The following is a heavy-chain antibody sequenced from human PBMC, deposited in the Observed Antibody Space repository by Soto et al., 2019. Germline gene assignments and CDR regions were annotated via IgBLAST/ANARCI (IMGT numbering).Heavy chain of an antibody. V-gene: IGHV3-30*03. Sequence: PGGSLRLSCAASGFTFSSYGMHWVRQAPGKGLEWVAVISYDGSNKYYEDSVKGRFTISRDNSKNTLYLQMKRMRAEDTAVYYFAAPIIGGSMGFDYWGQAPIVTLSS. J-gene: IGHJ4*02. CDR3: AAPIIGGSMGFDY. CDR1: GFTFSSYG. CDR2: ISYDGSNK. D-gene: IGHD6-25*01.